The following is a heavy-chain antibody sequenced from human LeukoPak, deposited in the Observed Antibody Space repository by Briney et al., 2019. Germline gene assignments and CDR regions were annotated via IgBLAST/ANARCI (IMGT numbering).Heavy chain of an antibody. CDR2: INTSGSTT. Sequence: SETVSCMASVYSLPRYFLLWVLPAAGQGLEWLGMINTSGSTTTYAQKCQGRVTMTRDTSTSTVYMELSSLRSEDTAVYYCAREASDSWGQGTLVTISS. CDR3: AREASDS. J-gene: IGHJ5*01. CDR1: VYSLPRYF. V-gene: IGHV1-46*01.